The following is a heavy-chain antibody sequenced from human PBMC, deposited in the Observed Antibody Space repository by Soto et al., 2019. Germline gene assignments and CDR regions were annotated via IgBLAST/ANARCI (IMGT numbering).Heavy chain of an antibody. J-gene: IGHJ5*02. V-gene: IGHV1-2*02. CDR1: GYTFTGYY. CDR2: INPNSGGT. Sequence: GASVKVSCDSSGYTFTGYYMHWVRQGPGQGLERMGWINPNSGGTNYTQKYQGRVTMTRDTSINTAYMELSRQRSDDTAVYYCARGITMVRGVIKPPVNFDPWGQGTLVTVSS. D-gene: IGHD3-10*01. CDR3: ARGITMVRGVIKPPVNFDP.